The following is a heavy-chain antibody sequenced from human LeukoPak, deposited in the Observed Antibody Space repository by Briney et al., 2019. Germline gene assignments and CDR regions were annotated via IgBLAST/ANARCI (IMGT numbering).Heavy chain of an antibody. D-gene: IGHD6-19*01. V-gene: IGHV5-51*01. CDR1: GSSFTSYW. CDR2: IYPGDSDT. J-gene: IGHJ4*02. Sequence: GESLKISCQGSGSSFTSYWIGWVRQMPGKGLEWMGFIYPGDSDTRYSPSFQGQVTFSADKSISTAYLQWNSLKASDTAMYYCARRAVSSDWHYFDYWGQGTLVTVSS. CDR3: ARRAVSSDWHYFDY.